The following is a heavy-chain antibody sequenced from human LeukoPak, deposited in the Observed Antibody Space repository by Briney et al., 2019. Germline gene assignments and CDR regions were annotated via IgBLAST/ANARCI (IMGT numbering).Heavy chain of an antibody. D-gene: IGHD3-9*01. CDR3: AKDAYYDILTGVHWFDP. J-gene: IGHJ5*02. V-gene: IGHV3-9*01. CDR1: GFTFDDYA. CDR2: ISWNSGSI. Sequence: PGGSLRLSCAASGFTFDDYAMHWVRQAPGKGLEWVSGISWNSGSIGYADPVKGRFTISRDNAKNSLYLQMNSLRAEDTALYYCAKDAYYDILTGVHWFDPWGQGTLVTVSS.